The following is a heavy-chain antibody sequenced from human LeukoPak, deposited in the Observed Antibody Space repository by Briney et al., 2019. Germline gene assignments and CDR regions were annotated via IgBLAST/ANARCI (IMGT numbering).Heavy chain of an antibody. CDR1: GGSISSSSYY. CDR2: IYYSDST. CDR3: ARRPDIVVVPAAGFDY. J-gene: IGHJ4*02. V-gene: IGHV4-39*01. D-gene: IGHD2-2*01. Sequence: SETLSLTCTVSGGSISSSSYYWGWIRQPPGRVREWIGSIYYSDSTYYNPSLKSRVTISVDTSKNQFSLKLSSVTAADTAVYYCARRPDIVVVPAAGFDYWGQGTLVTVSS.